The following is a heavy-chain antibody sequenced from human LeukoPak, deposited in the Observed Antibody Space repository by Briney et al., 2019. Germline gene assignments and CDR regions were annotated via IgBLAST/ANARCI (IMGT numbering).Heavy chain of an antibody. J-gene: IGHJ4*02. D-gene: IGHD3-10*01. Sequence: ASVKVSCKASGYTFTNYYIHWVRQAPGQGLEGMGIINPSGGSTSYAQKFQGRVTITADESTSTAYMELSSLRSEDTAVYYCARTYYGSGRPFDYWGQGTLVTVSS. CDR2: INPSGGST. CDR3: ARTYYGSGRPFDY. V-gene: IGHV1-46*01. CDR1: GYTFTNYY.